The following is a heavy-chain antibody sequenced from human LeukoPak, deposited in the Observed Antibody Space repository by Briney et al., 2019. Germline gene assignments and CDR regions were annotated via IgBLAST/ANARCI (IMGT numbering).Heavy chain of an antibody. V-gene: IGHV3-21*01. CDR2: FNSGSSFQ. J-gene: IGHJ6*03. CDR3: ARGGGPPGFYYYHHLDV. Sequence: KPGGSLTLPCAVSGYVFSIYPIEWLRQSPERALEWVSSFNSGSSFQNYADSVKGRFTISRDNAKNSVYLQMNRLRAEDTAVYFCARGGGPPGFYYYHHLDVWGKGTTVTVSS. D-gene: IGHD3-16*01. CDR1: GYVFSIYP.